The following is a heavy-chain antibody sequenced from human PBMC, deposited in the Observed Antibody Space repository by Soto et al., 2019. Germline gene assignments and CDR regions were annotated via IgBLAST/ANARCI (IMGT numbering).Heavy chain of an antibody. D-gene: IGHD2-8*01. CDR3: AKDLEMAEIVYYFDT. Sequence: PGGSLRLSCAASGFTFSNYAMAWVRQAPGKGLKWVSAISASGDSTYYADSVKGRFTISRDNSKNTLYLQMNSLRAEDTAVYYCAKDLEMAEIVYYFDTWGQGALVTVSS. V-gene: IGHV3-23*01. J-gene: IGHJ4*02. CDR2: ISASGDST. CDR1: GFTFSNYA.